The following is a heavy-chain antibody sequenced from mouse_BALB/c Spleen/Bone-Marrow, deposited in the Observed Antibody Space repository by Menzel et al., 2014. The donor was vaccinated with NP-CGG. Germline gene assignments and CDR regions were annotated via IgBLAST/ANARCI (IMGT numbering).Heavy chain of an antibody. Sequence: EVKLMESGPDLVKPSQSLSLTCTVTGYSITSGYSWHWIRQFPGNKLELMGYIHYSGSTNYNPSLKSRISITRDTSKNQFFMQLNSVTTEDTATYYSARRTEVRLVYYFDYWGQGTTLTVSS. CDR3: ARRTEVRLVYYFDY. J-gene: IGHJ2*01. CDR2: IHYSGST. CDR1: GYSITSGYS. D-gene: IGHD2-14*01. V-gene: IGHV3-1*02.